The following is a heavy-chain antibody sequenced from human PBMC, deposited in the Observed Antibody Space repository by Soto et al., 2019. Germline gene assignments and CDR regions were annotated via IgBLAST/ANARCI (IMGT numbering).Heavy chain of an antibody. V-gene: IGHV3-7*03. CDR2: IKQDGSEK. CDR3: ARDATYYDFGSGYRDY. D-gene: IGHD3-3*01. Sequence: GGSLRLSCAASGFTFSSYWMSWVRQAPGKGLEWVANIKQDGSEKYYVDSVNVRITISGNNAKNSLYLQMNSLRAEDTAVYCCARDATYYDFGSGYRDYWGQGTLVTVSS. CDR1: GFTFSSYW. J-gene: IGHJ4*02.